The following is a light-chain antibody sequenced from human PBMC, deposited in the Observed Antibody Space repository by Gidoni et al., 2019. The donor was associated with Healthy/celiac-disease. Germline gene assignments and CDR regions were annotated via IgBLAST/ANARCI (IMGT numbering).Light chain of an antibody. CDR1: QTISIYF. V-gene: IGKV3-20*01. CDR2: GAS. J-gene: IGKJ5*01. CDR3: QQYAASPPIT. Sequence: EIVLTQSPGPLSLAPGERATTSCRASQTISIYFLAWYHQKPGQAPRLLVYGASKRAPGIPDRFSASVSATDFTLTISIVAPEDLAVYYCQQYAASPPITFGQGTRLEIK.